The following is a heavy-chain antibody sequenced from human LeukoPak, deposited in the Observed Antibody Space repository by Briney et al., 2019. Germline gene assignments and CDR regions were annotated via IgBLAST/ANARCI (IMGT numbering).Heavy chain of an antibody. CDR3: ARVVAADSNWFDP. J-gene: IGHJ5*02. D-gene: IGHD2-15*01. CDR1: GYTFTSYG. V-gene: IGHV1-18*01. Sequence: GASVKVSCKASGYTFTSYGINWVRQAPGQGLEWMGWISTYNGNTNYAQKLQGRITMTTDTSTSTAYMELRSLRSDDTAVYYCARVVAADSNWFDPWGQGTLVTVSS. CDR2: ISTYNGNT.